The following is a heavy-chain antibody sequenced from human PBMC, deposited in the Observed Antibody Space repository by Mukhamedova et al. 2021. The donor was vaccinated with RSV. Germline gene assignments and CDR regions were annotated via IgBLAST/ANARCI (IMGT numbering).Heavy chain of an antibody. CDR2: VYDSGSS. J-gene: IGHJ6*03. V-gene: IGHV4-59*01. CDR3: ARGLWGYSSSPSYDYMDV. D-gene: IGHD6-6*01. Sequence: WNWIRQPPGKGLEWIGYVYDSGSSNYTPSLKSRVTISIDTSKSQFSLKLSAVTAADTAVYYCARGLWGYSSSPSYDYMDVWGKGT.